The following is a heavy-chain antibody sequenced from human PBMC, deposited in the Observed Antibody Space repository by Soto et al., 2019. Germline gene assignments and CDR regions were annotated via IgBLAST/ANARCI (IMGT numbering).Heavy chain of an antibody. V-gene: IGHV4-59*01. Sequence: SGTLSLTCTVSGGSISSYYWSWIRQPPGKGLEWIGYIYYSGSTNYNPSLKSRVTISVDTSKNQFSLKLSSVTAADTAVYYCARVKRRSWFDPWGQGTLVTVSS. CDR3: ARVKRRSWFDP. J-gene: IGHJ5*02. CDR1: GGSISSYY. CDR2: IYYSGST.